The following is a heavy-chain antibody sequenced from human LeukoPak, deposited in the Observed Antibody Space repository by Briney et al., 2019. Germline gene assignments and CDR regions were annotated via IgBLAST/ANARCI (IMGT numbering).Heavy chain of an antibody. CDR3: ARAIWYGSGTTAFDY. CDR2: IYNSGSTSYNT. CDR1: GGSISSYY. V-gene: IGHV4-4*07. D-gene: IGHD3-10*01. Sequence: SETLSLTCTVSGGSISSYYWSWIRQPAGKGLEWIGRIYNSGSTSYNTNYNPSLSSRVTMSVDTSKNQFSLRLNSATAADTAVYYCARAIWYGSGTTAFDYWGQGTLVTVSS. J-gene: IGHJ4*02.